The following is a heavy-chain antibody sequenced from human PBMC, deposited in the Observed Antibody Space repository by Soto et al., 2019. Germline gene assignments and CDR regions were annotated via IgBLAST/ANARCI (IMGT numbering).Heavy chain of an antibody. D-gene: IGHD1-20*01. CDR3: ASPGTYNWNPRGAAPFDY. CDR2: IYYSGST. Sequence: SETLSLTCTVSGGSISSSSYYWGWIRQPPGKGLEWIGSIYYSGSTYYNPSLKSRVTISVDTSKNQFSLKLSSVTAADTAVYYCASPGTYNWNPRGAAPFDYWGQGTLVTVSS. J-gene: IGHJ4*02. V-gene: IGHV4-39*01. CDR1: GGSISSSSYY.